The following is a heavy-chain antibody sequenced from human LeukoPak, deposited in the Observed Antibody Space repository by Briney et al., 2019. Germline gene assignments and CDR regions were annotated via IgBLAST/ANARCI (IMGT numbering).Heavy chain of an antibody. D-gene: IGHD6-13*01. CDR2: ISAYNGDT. CDR3: ARDFPAAAAGTEPFDY. V-gene: IGHV1-18*04. CDR1: GYTFTSYG. J-gene: IGHJ4*02. Sequence: ASVKVSCKASGYTFTSYGFSWVRQAPGQGLEWMGWISAYNGDTNYAQKLQGRVTMTTDTSTSTAYMEPRSLRSDDTAVYYCARDFPAAAAGTEPFDYWGQGTLVTVSS.